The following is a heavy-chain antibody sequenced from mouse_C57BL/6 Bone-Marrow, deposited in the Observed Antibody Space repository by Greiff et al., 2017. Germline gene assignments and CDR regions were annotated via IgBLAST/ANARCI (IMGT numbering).Heavy chain of an antibody. J-gene: IGHJ3*01. CDR3: ARWRGGWFAY. Sequence: EVQLQQSGPELVKPGASVKISCKASGYTFTDYYMNWVKQSHGKSLEWIGDINPNNGGTSYTQKFKGKVTLTVDKSSNTAYMELRSLTSEDSAVYYCARWRGGWFAYWGQGTLVTVSA. CDR2: INPNNGGT. CDR1: GYTFTDYY. V-gene: IGHV1-26*01.